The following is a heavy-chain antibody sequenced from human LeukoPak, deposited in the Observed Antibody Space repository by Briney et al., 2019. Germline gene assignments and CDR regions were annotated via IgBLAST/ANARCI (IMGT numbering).Heavy chain of an antibody. D-gene: IGHD5-24*01. CDR2: INYDGSSR. CDR1: GFTFSSYW. Sequence: GGSLRLSCAASGFTFSSYWMHWVRQAPGKGLVWVSRINYDGSSRRQADSVKGRFTISRDNAKNTLYLQMNSLRAEDTAVYSCAKETDYNYIYYFDYWGQGTLVTVSS. CDR3: AKETDYNYIYYFDY. V-gene: IGHV3-74*01. J-gene: IGHJ4*02.